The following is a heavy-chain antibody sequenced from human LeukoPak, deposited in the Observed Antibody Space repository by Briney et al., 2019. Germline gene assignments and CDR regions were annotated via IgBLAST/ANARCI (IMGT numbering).Heavy chain of an antibody. Sequence: ASVKVSCKASGGTFSSYAISWVRQAPGQGLEWMGGIIPIFGTANYAQKFQGRVTITADGSTSTAYMELSSLRSEDTAVYYCASYSRVAATVTSSYYYYYGMDVWGQGTTVTVSS. V-gene: IGHV1-69*13. J-gene: IGHJ6*02. CDR3: ASYSRVAATVTSSYYYYYGMDV. CDR1: GGTFSSYA. D-gene: IGHD4-17*01. CDR2: IIPIFGTA.